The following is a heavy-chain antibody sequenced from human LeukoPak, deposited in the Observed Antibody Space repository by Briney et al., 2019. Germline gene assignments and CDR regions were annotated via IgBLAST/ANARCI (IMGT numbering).Heavy chain of an antibody. Sequence: GGSLRLSCAASGFTFSTYAMTWVRQAPGKGLEWVSAVSGSGDTTYYADSVKGRFTISRDNSKNTVYLTMNSLRDEDTAVYYCAKDRGYWGQGTLVTVPS. CDR1: GFTFSTYA. CDR3: AKDRGY. J-gene: IGHJ4*02. CDR2: VSGSGDTT. V-gene: IGHV3-23*01.